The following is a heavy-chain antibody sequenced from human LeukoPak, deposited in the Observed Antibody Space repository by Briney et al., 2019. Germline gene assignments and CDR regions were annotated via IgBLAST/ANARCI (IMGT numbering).Heavy chain of an antibody. D-gene: IGHD1-26*01. CDR2: IKQDGSEK. CDR1: GFTFSSYW. Sequence: GGSLRLSCAASGFTFSSYWMSWVRQAPGKGLEWVANIKQDGSEKYYVDSVKGRFTISRDNAKNSLYLQMNSLRAEDTAVYYCARDQVGGSYYDWYFDYWGQGTLVTVSS. V-gene: IGHV3-7*01. CDR3: ARDQVGGSYYDWYFDY. J-gene: IGHJ4*02.